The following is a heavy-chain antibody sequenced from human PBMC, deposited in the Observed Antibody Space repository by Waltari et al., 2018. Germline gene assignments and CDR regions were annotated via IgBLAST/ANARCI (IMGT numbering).Heavy chain of an antibody. CDR1: GGSISSRSYH. V-gene: IGHV4-39*07. Sequence: QLQLQESGPGLVKPSETLSLTCTVSGGSISSRSYHWGWIRPPPGKGLEWIGSRYYSGSTYYNPSLKSRVTISVDTSKNQFSLKLSSVTAADTAVYYCAGGGFDYWGQGTLVTVSS. J-gene: IGHJ4*02. CDR2: RYYSGST. D-gene: IGHD3-16*01. CDR3: AGGGFDY.